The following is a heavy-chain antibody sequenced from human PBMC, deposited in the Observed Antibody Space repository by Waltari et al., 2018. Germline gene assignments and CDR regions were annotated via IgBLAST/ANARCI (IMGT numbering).Heavy chain of an antibody. CDR1: GYSISSGYY. J-gene: IGHJ1*01. CDR3: VLEPVPHYYDSSGHLI. Sequence: QVQLQESGPGLVKPSETLSLTCAVSGYSISSGYYWGWIRQPPGKGLEWIGSIYHSGSTYYNPSLKSRVTISVDTSKNQFSLKLSSVTAADTAVYYCVLEPVPHYYDSSGHLIWGQGTLVTVSS. CDR2: IYHSGST. D-gene: IGHD3-22*01. V-gene: IGHV4-38-2*01.